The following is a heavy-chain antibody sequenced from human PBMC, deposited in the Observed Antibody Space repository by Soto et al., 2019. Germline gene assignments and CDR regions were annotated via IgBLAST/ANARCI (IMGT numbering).Heavy chain of an antibody. Sequence: PPGKGLEWIGSIYYSGSTYYNPSLKSRVTISVDTSKNQFSLKLSSVTAADTAVYYCARGWATTVKLGDWCFGIWG. J-gene: IGHJ2*01. V-gene: IGHV4-39*01. D-gene: IGHD4-17*01. CDR2: IYYSGST. CDR3: ARGWATTVKLGDWCFGI.